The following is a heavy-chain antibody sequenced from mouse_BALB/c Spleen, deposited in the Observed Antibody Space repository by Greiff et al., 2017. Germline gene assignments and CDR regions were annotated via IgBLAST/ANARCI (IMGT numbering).Heavy chain of an antibody. CDR2: IYPGDGDT. Sequence: VKLLESGPELVKPGASVKISCKASGYAFSSSWMNWVNQRPGQGLEWIGRIYPGDGDTNYNGKFKGKATLTADKSSSTAYMQLSSLTSVDSAVYFCARSGSGWNYWGQGTTLTVSS. V-gene: IGHV1-82*01. D-gene: IGHD3-1*01. J-gene: IGHJ2*01. CDR1: GYAFSSSW. CDR3: ARSGSGWNY.